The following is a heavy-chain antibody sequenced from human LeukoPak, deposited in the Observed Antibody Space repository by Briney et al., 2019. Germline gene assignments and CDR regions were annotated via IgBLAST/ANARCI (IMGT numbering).Heavy chain of an antibody. J-gene: IGHJ4*02. Sequence: ASVKVSCTVSGYTLTDLAIHWVRQAPGKGLEWMGGFDPEDGETIYAQKFQGRVTMTEATSRDTAYMELSSLRSEDTALYYCATAFLSAATGYFDYWGQRILVTVSS. V-gene: IGHV1-24*01. CDR2: FDPEDGET. CDR3: ATAFLSAATGYFDY. D-gene: IGHD3-3*01. CDR1: GYTLTDLA.